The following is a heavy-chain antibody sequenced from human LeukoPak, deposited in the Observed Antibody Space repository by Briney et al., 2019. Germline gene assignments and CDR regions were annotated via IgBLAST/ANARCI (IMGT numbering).Heavy chain of an antibody. CDR3: ARAGYCSGGSCYGSDY. D-gene: IGHD2-15*01. CDR2: ISGSGDTT. CDR1: GFTFSSYA. Sequence: PGGSLRLSCAASGFTFSSYAMTWVRQAPGKGLEWVSAISGSGDTTYYADSVKGRFTISRDNSKNTLYLQMDSLRAEDTAVYYCARAGYCSGGSCYGSDYWGQGTLVSVSS. J-gene: IGHJ4*02. V-gene: IGHV3-23*01.